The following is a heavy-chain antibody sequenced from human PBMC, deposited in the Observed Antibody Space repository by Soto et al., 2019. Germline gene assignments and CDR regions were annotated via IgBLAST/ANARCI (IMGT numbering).Heavy chain of an antibody. Sequence: LRLSCAASGFTFSSYAMSWVRQAPGKRLEWVSSISAIGDRVYHADSVKGRFTVSRDNSKNTLYLQMNSLRAEDTAVYYCARFSRCDGDCHQDLWGRGTLVTVSS. D-gene: IGHD2-21*02. CDR1: GFTFSSYA. CDR2: ISAIGDRV. J-gene: IGHJ5*02. CDR3: ARFSRCDGDCHQDL. V-gene: IGHV3-23*01.